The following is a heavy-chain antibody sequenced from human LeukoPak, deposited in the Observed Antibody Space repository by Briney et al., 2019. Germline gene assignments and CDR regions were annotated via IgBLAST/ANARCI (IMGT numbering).Heavy chain of an antibody. D-gene: IGHD2-15*01. Sequence: SETLSLTCTVSGDSISSYSWSWVRQPPGRGLEWIGYIYYSGSTTYNPSLKSRVTISLDTSKNQFSLKLTSVTAADTAVYYCARDSPLGYKDGMDVWGQGTTVTVSS. CDR2: IYYSGST. V-gene: IGHV4-59*12. CDR1: GDSISSYS. CDR3: ARDSPLGYKDGMDV. J-gene: IGHJ6*02.